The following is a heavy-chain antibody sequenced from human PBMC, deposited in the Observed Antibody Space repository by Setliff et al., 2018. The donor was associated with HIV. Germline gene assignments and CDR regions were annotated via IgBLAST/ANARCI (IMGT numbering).Heavy chain of an antibody. CDR1: GFTFSSYA. CDR3: ARERLRFLEWLPLDY. Sequence: GGSLRLSCAASGFTFSSYAMHWVRQAPGNGLEWVAVISYDGINKYYADSVKGRFTISRDNSKNTLYLQMNSLRAEDTAVYYCARERLRFLEWLPLDYWGQGTLVTVSS. J-gene: IGHJ4*02. D-gene: IGHD3-3*01. CDR2: ISYDGINK. V-gene: IGHV3-30*04.